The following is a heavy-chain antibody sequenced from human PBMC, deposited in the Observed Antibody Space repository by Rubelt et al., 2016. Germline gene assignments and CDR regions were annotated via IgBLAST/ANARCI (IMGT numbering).Heavy chain of an antibody. CDR1: GGSISSYY. CDR3: ARVRLEWLSPNFDY. Sequence: QVQLQESGPGLVKPSETLSLTCTVSGGSISSYYWSWIRQPPGKGLEWIGYIYYSGSTNYNPSLKSRVTISVVTSKNQFSLKLSSVTAADTAVYYCARVRLEWLSPNFDYWGQGTLVTVSS. CDR2: IYYSGST. V-gene: IGHV4-59*01. J-gene: IGHJ4*02. D-gene: IGHD3-3*01.